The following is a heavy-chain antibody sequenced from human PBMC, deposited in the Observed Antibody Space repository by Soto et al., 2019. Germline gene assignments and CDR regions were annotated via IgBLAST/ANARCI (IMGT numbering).Heavy chain of an antibody. V-gene: IGHV3-30*18. D-gene: IGHD3-9*01. J-gene: IGHJ6*02. CDR1: GFTFSSYG. Sequence: QVQLVESGGGVVQPGRSLRLSCAASGFTFSSYGMHWVRQAPGKGLEWVAVISYDGSNKYYADSVKGRFTISRDNSKNTLYLQMNGLRAEDTAVYYCANGQRISYDILTGIQLVDVWGQGTTVTVSS. CDR2: ISYDGSNK. CDR3: ANGQRISYDILTGIQLVDV.